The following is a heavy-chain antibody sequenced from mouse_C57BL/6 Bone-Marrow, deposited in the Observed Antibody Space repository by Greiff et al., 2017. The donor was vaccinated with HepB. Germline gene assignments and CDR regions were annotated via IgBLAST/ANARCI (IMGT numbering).Heavy chain of an antibody. CDR1: GYTFTDYY. D-gene: IGHD2-3*01. CDR2: INPNNGGT. V-gene: IGHV1-26*01. Sequence: EVQLQQSGPELVKPGASVKISCKASGYTFTDYYMNWVKQSHGKSLEWIGDINPNNGGTSYNQKFKGKATLTVDKSSSTAYMELRSLTSEDSAVYYCARYGYYEYCDVWGTGTTVTVSS. J-gene: IGHJ1*03. CDR3: ARYGYYEYCDV.